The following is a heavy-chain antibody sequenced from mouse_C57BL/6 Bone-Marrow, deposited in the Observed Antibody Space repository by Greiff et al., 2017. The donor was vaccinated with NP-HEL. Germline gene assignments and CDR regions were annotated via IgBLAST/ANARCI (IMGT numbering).Heavy chain of an antibody. CDR2: ISNLAYSI. D-gene: IGHD2-2*01. V-gene: IGHV5-15*04. CDR3: ERRGVLLWFHGYFDV. Sequence: EVKLVESGGGLVQPGGSLKLSCAASGFTFSDYGMAWVRQAPRKGPEWVAFISNLAYSIYYADTVTGRFTISRENAKNTLYLEMSSLRSEETAMYYGERRGVLLWFHGYFDVWGTGTTVTVSS. J-gene: IGHJ1*03. CDR1: GFTFSDYG.